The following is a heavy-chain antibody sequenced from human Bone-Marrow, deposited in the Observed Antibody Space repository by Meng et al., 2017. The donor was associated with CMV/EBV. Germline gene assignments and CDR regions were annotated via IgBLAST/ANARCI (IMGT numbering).Heavy chain of an antibody. CDR3: AKSIAVAGAYIDY. J-gene: IGHJ4*02. CDR1: GFTFSDYY. D-gene: IGHD6-19*01. Sequence: GGSLRLSCAASGFTFSDYYMSWIRQAPGKGLEWVSYISRSGSALYYAESVKGRFTISRDNSKNTLYLQMNSLRAEDTAIYYCAKSIAVAGAYIDYWGQGKLVTVSS. V-gene: IGHV3-11*01. CDR2: ISRSGSAL.